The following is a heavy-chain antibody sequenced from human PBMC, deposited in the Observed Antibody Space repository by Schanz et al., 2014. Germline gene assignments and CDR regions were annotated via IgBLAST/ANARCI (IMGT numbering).Heavy chain of an antibody. CDR1: GSSFTEYF. Sequence: QVQLVQSGPAVKKPGASMKVSCLASGSSFTEYFLHWVRQAPGQGLEWMGWINPNSGETNYEQKLKGRVTMTRDTSISTAYMELSSLRSDDTAVYYCARELRLEYYFDYWGQGTLVTVSS. V-gene: IGHV1-2*02. D-gene: IGHD4-17*01. J-gene: IGHJ4*02. CDR3: ARELRLEYYFDY. CDR2: INPNSGET.